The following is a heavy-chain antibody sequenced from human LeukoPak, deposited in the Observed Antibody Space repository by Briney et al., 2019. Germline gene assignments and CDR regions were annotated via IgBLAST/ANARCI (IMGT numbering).Heavy chain of an antibody. V-gene: IGHV3-23*01. CDR3: ARGAPYYYDSSGYYYYMDV. J-gene: IGHJ6*03. D-gene: IGHD3-22*01. CDR2: ISERGGST. CDR1: GISLSNYG. Sequence: GGSLRLSCVVSGISLSNYGMTWVRQAPGKGLEWVSYISERGGSTAYADSVKGRFTISRDNSKNTLYLQMNSLRAEDTAVYYCARGAPYYYDSSGYYYYMDVWGKGTTVTVSS.